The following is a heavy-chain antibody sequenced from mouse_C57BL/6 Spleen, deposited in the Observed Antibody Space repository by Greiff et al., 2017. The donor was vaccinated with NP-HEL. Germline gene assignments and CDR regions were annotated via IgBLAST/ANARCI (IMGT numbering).Heavy chain of an antibody. J-gene: IGHJ3*01. CDR1: GFTFSSYA. CDR2: ISSGGDYI. CDR3: TREWYYGSSSWFAY. D-gene: IGHD1-1*01. Sequence: EVQRVESGEGLVKPGGSLKLSCAASGFTFSSYAMSWVRQTPEKRLEWVAYISSGGDYIYYADTVKGRFTISRDNARNTLYLQMSSLKSEDTAMYYCTREWYYGSSSWFAYWGQGTLVTVSA. V-gene: IGHV5-9-1*02.